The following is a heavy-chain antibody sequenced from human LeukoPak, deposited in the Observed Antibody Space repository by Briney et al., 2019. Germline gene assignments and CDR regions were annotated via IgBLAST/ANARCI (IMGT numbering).Heavy chain of an antibody. Sequence: GGSLRLSCAASGFTFSSYAMSWVREAPARGLEWVSAISGSGGSTYYADSVKGRFTISRDNSKNTLYLQMNSLRAEDTAVYYCAKDPPGTVAGYNDYWGQGTLVTVSS. J-gene: IGHJ4*02. CDR3: AKDPPGTVAGYNDY. CDR2: ISGSGGST. CDR1: GFTFSSYA. D-gene: IGHD1-1*01. V-gene: IGHV3-23*01.